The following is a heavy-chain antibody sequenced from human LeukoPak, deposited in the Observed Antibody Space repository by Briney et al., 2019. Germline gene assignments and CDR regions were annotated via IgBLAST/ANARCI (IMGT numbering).Heavy chain of an antibody. CDR1: GFTFSSYG. J-gene: IGHJ4*02. CDR3: AKGRHSNHIDY. Sequence: GGSLRLSCAASGFTFSSYGMHWVRQAPGKGLEWVAVISYDGSNKYYADSVKGQFTISRDNSKNTLYLQMNSLRAEDTAVYYCAKGRHSNHIDYWGQGTLVTVSS. CDR2: ISYDGSNK. V-gene: IGHV3-30*18. D-gene: IGHD4-11*01.